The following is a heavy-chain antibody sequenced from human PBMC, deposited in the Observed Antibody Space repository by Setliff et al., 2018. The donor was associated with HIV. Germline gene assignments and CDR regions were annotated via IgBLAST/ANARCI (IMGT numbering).Heavy chain of an antibody. D-gene: IGHD1-26*01. J-gene: IGHJ4*01. CDR3: ARQVGEGKWYLDS. CDR2: VYSNGNT. Sequence: PSETLSLTCTVSGGSISGHYWSWIRQTPGKGLEWIGYVYSNGNTDYNPSLKSRVTISIDTSANLFSLKLSGVTAADTAIYYCARQVGEGKWYLDSWGHGTLVTVSS. CDR1: GGSISGHY. V-gene: IGHV4-59*08.